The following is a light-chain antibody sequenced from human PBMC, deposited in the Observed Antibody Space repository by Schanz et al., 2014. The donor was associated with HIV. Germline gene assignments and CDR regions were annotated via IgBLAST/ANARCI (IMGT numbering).Light chain of an antibody. CDR3: CSYESNSRNVV. J-gene: IGLJ2*01. V-gene: IGLV1-40*01. CDR2: DNT. Sequence: QSVLAQPPSVSGAPGQRVTISCTGSSSNIGADYDVHWYQLLPGTAPKLLIFDNTNRPSGVPARFSGSKSGSSASLAISGLQSEDEADYYCCSYESNSRNVVFGGGTKLTVL. CDR1: SSNIGADYD.